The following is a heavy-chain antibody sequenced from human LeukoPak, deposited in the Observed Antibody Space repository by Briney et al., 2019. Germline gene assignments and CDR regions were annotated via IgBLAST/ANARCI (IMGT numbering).Heavy chain of an antibody. D-gene: IGHD5-18*01. Sequence: GGSPRLSCAASGFTFSSYAMSWVRQAPGKGLEWVSAISGSGGSTYYADSVKGRFTISRDNSKNTLYPQMNSLRAEDTAVYYCAKGGRGYSYGYRYWGQGTLVTVSS. J-gene: IGHJ4*02. CDR2: ISGSGGST. CDR3: AKGGRGYSYGYRY. V-gene: IGHV3-23*01. CDR1: GFTFSSYA.